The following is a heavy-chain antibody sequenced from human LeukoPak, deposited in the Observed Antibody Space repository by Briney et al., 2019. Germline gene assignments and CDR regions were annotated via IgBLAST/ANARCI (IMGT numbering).Heavy chain of an antibody. D-gene: IGHD1-26*01. CDR3: ARDLRELLTHFTYYYMDV. J-gene: IGHJ6*03. V-gene: IGHV3-21*01. CDR2: ISSSSSYI. CDR1: GFTFSSYS. Sequence: GGSLRLSCAASGFTFSSYSMNWVRQAPGKGLEWVSSISSSSSYIYYADSVKGRFTISRDNAKNSLYLQMNSLRAEDTAVYYCARDLRELLTHFTYYYMDVWGKGTTVTVSS.